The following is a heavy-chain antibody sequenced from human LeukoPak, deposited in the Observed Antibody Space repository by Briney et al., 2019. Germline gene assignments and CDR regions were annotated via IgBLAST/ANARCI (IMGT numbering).Heavy chain of an antibody. CDR2: ISGGGGTT. V-gene: IGHV3-23*01. Sequence: AGGSLRLSCAASGFTFSSYAMSWVRQAPGKGLDWVSSISGGGGTTYYADSVKGRFTISRDTSTLYLQMNSLRAEDTAVYYCAKPELPNNAINYYFDYWGRGTLVTVSS. CDR1: GFTFSSYA. CDR3: AKPELPNNAINYYFDY. J-gene: IGHJ4*02. D-gene: IGHD2-21*01.